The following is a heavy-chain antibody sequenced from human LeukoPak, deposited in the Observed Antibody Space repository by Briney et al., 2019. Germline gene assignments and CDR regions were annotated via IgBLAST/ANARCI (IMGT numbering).Heavy chain of an antibody. D-gene: IGHD3-22*01. CDR2: IKQDGSEK. Sequence: GGSLRLSCAASGFTFSSYWMSWVRQAPGKGLEWVANIKQDGSEKYYVDSVKGRFTISRDNAKNSLYLQMNGLRAEDTAVYYCARADVSGDDSSGFPDYWGQGTLVTVSS. CDR1: GFTFSSYW. J-gene: IGHJ4*02. CDR3: ARADVSGDDSSGFPDY. V-gene: IGHV3-7*01.